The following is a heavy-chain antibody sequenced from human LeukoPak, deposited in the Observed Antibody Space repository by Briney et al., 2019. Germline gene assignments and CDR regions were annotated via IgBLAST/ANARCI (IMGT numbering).Heavy chain of an antibody. D-gene: IGHD3-9*01. CDR2: IRSKTDGGTT. V-gene: IGHV3-15*01. CDR3: TTGASDILTGYYTGSNYYFDY. J-gene: IGHJ4*02. Sequence: GGSLRLSCAASGFTFNNAWMSWVRQAPGKGLEWVGRIRSKTDGGTTDYAAPAKGRYTISRDDSKNTLYLQMNSLKTEDTAVYYCTTGASDILTGYYTGSNYYFDYWGQGALVTVSS. CDR1: GFTFNNAW.